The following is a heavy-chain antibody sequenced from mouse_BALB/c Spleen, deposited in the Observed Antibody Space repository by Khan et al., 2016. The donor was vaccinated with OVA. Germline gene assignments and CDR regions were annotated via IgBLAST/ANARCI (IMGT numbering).Heavy chain of an antibody. J-gene: IGHJ3*01. V-gene: IGHV1-4*01. CDR3: VRDGAYHRNDGWFAY. CDR1: GYTFTSYT. Sequence: QIQLVQSGAELARPGASVKMSCKASGYTFTSYTIHWIKERPGQGLEWIGYINPSNGYTNYNQKFKDMATLTTDKSSTTAYLQLSSLTSDDSAVYNCVRDGAYHRNDGWFAYWGQGTLVTVSA. CDR2: INPSNGYT. D-gene: IGHD2-14*01.